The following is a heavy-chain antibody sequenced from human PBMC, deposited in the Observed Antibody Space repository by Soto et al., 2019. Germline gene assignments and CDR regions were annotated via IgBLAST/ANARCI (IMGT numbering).Heavy chain of an antibody. CDR1: GFTFSSYA. V-gene: IGHV3-30-3*01. CDR3: AREQQLAVFDY. Sequence: PGGSLRLSSAASGFTFSSYAMHWVRQAPGKGLEWVAVISYDGSNKYYADSVKGRFTISRDNSKNTLYLQMNSLRAEDTAVYYCAREQQLAVFDYWGQGTLVTVSS. J-gene: IGHJ4*02. D-gene: IGHD6-13*01. CDR2: ISYDGSNK.